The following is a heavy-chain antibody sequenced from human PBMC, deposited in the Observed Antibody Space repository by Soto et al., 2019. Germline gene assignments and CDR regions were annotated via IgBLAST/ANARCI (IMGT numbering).Heavy chain of an antibody. V-gene: IGHV1-69*13. J-gene: IGHJ6*02. CDR3: ARVASGGSSSPYYYYYYGMDV. Sequence: SVKVSCKASGGTFSSYAISWVRQAPGQGLEWMGGIIPIFGTANYAQKFQGRVTITADESTSTAYMELSSLRSEDTAVYYCARVASGGSSSPYYYYYYGMDVWDQGTTVTVSS. CDR2: IIPIFGTA. D-gene: IGHD2-15*01. CDR1: GGTFSSYA.